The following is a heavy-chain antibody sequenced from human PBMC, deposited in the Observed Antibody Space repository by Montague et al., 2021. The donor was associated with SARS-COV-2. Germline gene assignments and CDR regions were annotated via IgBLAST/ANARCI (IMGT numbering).Heavy chain of an antibody. Sequence: SETLSLTCAVSSASFSDFYWTWIRHSPGPGMERIGVINHTGSATYNPSLKVRVTLSRDKSKNQFSMTLQSVTPAVTGVSYCARGPVTISGVLIFIPAAGHLDGWGQGTSVTVSS. J-gene: IGHJ3*01. D-gene: IGHD3-3*01. CDR1: SASFSDFY. CDR3: ARGPVTISGVLIFIPAAGHLDG. CDR2: INHTGSA. V-gene: IGHV4-34*01.